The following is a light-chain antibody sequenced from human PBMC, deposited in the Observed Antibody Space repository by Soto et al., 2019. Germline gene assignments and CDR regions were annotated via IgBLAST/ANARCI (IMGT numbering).Light chain of an antibody. V-gene: IGKV3-20*01. Sequence: DIVLTQSPGTLSLSPGERATLSCRVSQNIATQFFTWYQQRPGQDPRVLIYGTSTRATGIPARFSGSDAGKDFTLTISRLEPEDFAVYYCQQYSSSSGYTFRQGTKLEIK. CDR3: QQYSSSSGYT. J-gene: IGKJ2*01. CDR1: QNIATQF. CDR2: GTS.